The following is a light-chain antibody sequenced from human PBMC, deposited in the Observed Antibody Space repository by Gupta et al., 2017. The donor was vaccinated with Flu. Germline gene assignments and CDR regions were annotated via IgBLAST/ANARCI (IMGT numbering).Light chain of an antibody. CDR1: QSLLHSDGKNY. CDR3: RQSLQFPRT. Sequence: VTPGQPACNSCKASQSLLHSDGKNYLYWYRQKPGQPPQLLIYEVSSRVTGVPDRFSGSGSGTDFILRISRVEAEDVGIYYCRQSLQFPRTFGQGTKLEIK. J-gene: IGKJ2*01. V-gene: IGKV2D-29*01. CDR2: EVS.